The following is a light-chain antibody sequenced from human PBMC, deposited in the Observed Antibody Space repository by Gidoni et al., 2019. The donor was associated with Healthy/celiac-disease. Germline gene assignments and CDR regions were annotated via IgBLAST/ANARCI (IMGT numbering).Light chain of an antibody. CDR3: QQYGSSLIT. CDR1: QSVSRSY. J-gene: IGKJ5*01. CDR2: GAS. Sequence: IVLPHSPGTLSLSPGERANLSCRASQSVSRSYLAWYQQKPGQAPRLLIYGASSRATGIPDRFSGSGSGTDFTLTISRLEAEDFAVYYCQQYGSSLITFGQGTRLEIK. V-gene: IGKV3-20*01.